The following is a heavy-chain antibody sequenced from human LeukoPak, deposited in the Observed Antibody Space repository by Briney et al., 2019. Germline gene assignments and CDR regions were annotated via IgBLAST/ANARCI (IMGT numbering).Heavy chain of an antibody. CDR3: VTNGTVTVAGTKFNYFDY. D-gene: IGHD6-19*01. J-gene: IGHJ4*02. V-gene: IGHV4-39*01. Sequence: SETLSLTCTVPGGSIRMSTYYWGWIRQPPGEGLEWIGSIYHSGSTHYNPSLRSRVTMSVDTSKNQFTLKVTAVTAADTAVYYCVTNGTVTVAGTKFNYFDYWGQGALVTVSS. CDR2: IYHSGST. CDR1: GGSIRMSTYY.